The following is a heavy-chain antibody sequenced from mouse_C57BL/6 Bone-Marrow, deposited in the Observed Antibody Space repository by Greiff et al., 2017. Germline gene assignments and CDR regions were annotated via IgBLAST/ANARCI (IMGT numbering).Heavy chain of an antibody. CDR2: IHPNSGST. V-gene: IGHV1-64*01. CDR3: ARGWLLAYAMDY. J-gene: IGHJ4*01. D-gene: IGHD2-3*01. CDR1: GYTFTSYW. Sequence: QVQLQQPGAELVKPGASVKLSCKASGYTFTSYWMHWVKQRPGQGLEWIGIIHPNSGSTNYNEKFKSKATLTVDKSSSTAYMQLSSLTSEDSAVYYCARGWLLAYAMDYWGQGTSVTVSS.